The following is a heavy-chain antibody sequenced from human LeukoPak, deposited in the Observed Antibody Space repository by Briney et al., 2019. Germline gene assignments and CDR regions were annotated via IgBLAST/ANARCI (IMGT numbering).Heavy chain of an antibody. J-gene: IGHJ4*02. V-gene: IGHV3-53*01. CDR1: GFTVSSNY. CDR3: AREYYGSGSSYFDY. Sequence: GGSLRLSCAASGFTVSSNYMSWVRQAPGKGLEWVSVIYSGGSTYYADSVKGRFTISRDNSKNTLYLQMNSLRAEDTAVYYCAREYYGSGSSYFDYWGQGTLVTVSS. CDR2: IYSGGST. D-gene: IGHD3-10*01.